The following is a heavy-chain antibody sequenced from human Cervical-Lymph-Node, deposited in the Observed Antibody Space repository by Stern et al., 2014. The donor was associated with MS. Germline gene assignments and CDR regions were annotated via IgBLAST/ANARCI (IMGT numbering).Heavy chain of an antibody. CDR1: GFTFTTYW. Sequence: EVQLVESGGGLVQPGGSLRLSCAASGFTFTTYWMSWVRQAPGKGLEWVANIKHDGSEEYYVDSVKGRFTISRDDAKTSLYLQMDSLRAEDTAVYYFARNAYGDLSYWYFDLWGRGTLVTVSS. CDR2: IKHDGSEE. V-gene: IGHV3-7*01. D-gene: IGHD4-17*01. J-gene: IGHJ2*01. CDR3: ARNAYGDLSYWYFDL.